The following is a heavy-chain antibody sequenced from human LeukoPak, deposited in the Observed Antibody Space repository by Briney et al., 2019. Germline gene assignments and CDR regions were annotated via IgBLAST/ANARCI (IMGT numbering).Heavy chain of an antibody. CDR2: INSDGSST. CDR1: GFTFSSYW. V-gene: IGHV3-74*01. Sequence: GGSLRLSCAASGFTFSSYWMHWVRQAPGKGLVWVSRINSDGSSTSYADSVKGRFTISRDNAKNSLYLQMNSLRAEDTAVYYCTRVVSVASYYFDYWGQGTLVTVSS. J-gene: IGHJ4*02. CDR3: TRVVSVASYYFDY. D-gene: IGHD6-19*01.